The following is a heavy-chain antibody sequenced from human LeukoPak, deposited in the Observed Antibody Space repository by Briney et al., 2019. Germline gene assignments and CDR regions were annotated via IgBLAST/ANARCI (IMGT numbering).Heavy chain of an antibody. V-gene: IGHV1-3*01. D-gene: IGHD3-10*01. Sequence: ASVKVSCKASGYTFTSYAMHWVRQAPGQGLEWMGWISAGNGNTKYSQKFQGRVTITRDTSASTAYMELSSLRSEDTAVYCCAREEWFGNYGMDVWGKGTTVTVSS. CDR1: GYTFTSYA. J-gene: IGHJ6*04. CDR3: AREEWFGNYGMDV. CDR2: ISAGNGNT.